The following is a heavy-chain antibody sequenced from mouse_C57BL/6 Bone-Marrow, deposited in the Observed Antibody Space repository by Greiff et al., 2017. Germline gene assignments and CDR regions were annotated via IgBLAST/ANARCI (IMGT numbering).Heavy chain of an antibody. CDR3: TRFITTVVVEMDY. V-gene: IGHV1-15*01. CDR2: IDPETGGT. D-gene: IGHD1-1*01. Sequence: QVQLQQSGAELVRPGASVTLSCKASGYTFTDYEMHWVKQTPVHGLEWIGAIDPETGGTAYNQKFKGKAILTADKSSSTAYMELRSLTSEDSAVYYCTRFITTVVVEMDYWGQGTSVTVSS. CDR1: GYTFTDYE. J-gene: IGHJ4*01.